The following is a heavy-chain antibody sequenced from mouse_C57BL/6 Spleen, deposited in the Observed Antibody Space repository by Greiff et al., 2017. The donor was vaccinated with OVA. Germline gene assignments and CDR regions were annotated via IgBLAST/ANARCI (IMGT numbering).Heavy chain of an antibody. D-gene: IGHD2-1*01. V-gene: IGHV3-6*01. J-gene: IGHJ2*01. Sequence: ESGPGLVKPSQSLSLTCSVTGYSITSGYYWNWIRQFPGNKLEWMGYISYDGSNNYNPSLKNRISITRDTSKNQFFLKLNSVTTEDTATYYCASMVTWNFDYWGQGTTLTVSS. CDR3: ASMVTWNFDY. CDR1: GYSITSGYY. CDR2: ISYDGSN.